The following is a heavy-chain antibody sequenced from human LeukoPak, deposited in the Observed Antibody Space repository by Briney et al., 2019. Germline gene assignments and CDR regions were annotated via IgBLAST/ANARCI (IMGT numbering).Heavy chain of an antibody. CDR1: GGSISSSSYY. J-gene: IGHJ4*02. V-gene: IGHV4-39*07. D-gene: IGHD2-15*01. CDR3: ARERGGEVDY. CDR2: IYYSGST. Sequence: SETLSLTCTVSGGSISSSSYYWGWIRQPPGKGLEWIGSIYYSGSTYYNPSLKSRVTISVDTSKNQFSLKLSSVTAAGTAVYYCARERGGEVDYWGQGTLVAVSS.